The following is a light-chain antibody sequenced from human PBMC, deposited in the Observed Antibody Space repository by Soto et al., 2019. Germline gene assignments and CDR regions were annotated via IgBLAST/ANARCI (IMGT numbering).Light chain of an antibody. CDR2: EVS. Sequence: QSALTQPASVSGSPGQSITISCTGASSDVGGYNYVSWYQQHPGKAPKFILYEVSNRPSGISNRFSGSKSGSTASLTISDLQPEDEADYFCCSYTSSRTLLFGGGTQLTVL. CDR1: SSDVGGYNY. J-gene: IGLJ3*02. CDR3: CSYTSSRTLL. V-gene: IGLV2-14*01.